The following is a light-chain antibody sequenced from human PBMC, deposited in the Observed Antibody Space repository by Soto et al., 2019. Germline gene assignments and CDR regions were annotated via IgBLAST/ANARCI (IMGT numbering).Light chain of an antibody. Sequence: DIVLTQSPATLSLSPGERATPSCRASQSVSSSLAWYQQKPGQAPRLLIYDASNRATGIPARFSGSGSGTDFTLTISSLEPEDFAVYYCQQRSNWPLTFGGGTKVDIK. CDR2: DAS. CDR3: QQRSNWPLT. J-gene: IGKJ4*01. V-gene: IGKV3-11*01. CDR1: QSVSSS.